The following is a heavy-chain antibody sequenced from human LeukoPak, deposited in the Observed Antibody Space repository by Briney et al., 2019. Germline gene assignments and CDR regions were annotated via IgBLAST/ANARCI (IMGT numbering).Heavy chain of an antibody. CDR2: IIPIFGTA. J-gene: IGHJ6*03. CDR3: AAGDALGYYYYYMDV. V-gene: IGHV1-69*06. Sequence: ASVKVSCKASGYTFSGYYIHWVRQAPGQGLEWMGGIIPIFGTANYAQKFQGRVTITADKSTSTAYMELSSLRSEDTAVYYCAAGDALGYYYYYMDVWGKGTTVTVSS. CDR1: GYTFSGYY. D-gene: IGHD3-16*01.